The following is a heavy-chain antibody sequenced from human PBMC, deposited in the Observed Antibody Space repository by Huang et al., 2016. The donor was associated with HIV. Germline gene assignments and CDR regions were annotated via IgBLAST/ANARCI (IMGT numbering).Heavy chain of an antibody. Sequence: QVQLVQSGAEVKKPGASVKVSCKVSGYTLTELCIHWVRQAPGKGLEWMGGCAPEHGETIYAKNFHGRGTMTENTSTDTAYRELHSLRPEDTAVYYCAAGYDTYYDIWGQGTMVIASS. CDR3: AAGYDTYYDI. V-gene: IGHV1-24*01. CDR2: CAPEHGET. CDR1: GYTLTELC. J-gene: IGHJ3*02. D-gene: IGHD2-21*01.